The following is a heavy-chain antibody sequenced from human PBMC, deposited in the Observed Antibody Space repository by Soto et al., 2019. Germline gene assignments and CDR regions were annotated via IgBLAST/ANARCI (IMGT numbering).Heavy chain of an antibody. D-gene: IGHD1-26*01. CDR2: INHSGST. Sequence: TSETLSLTCAVYGGSFSGYYWSWIRQPPGKGLEWIGEINHSGSTNYNPSLKSRVTISVDTSKNQFSLRLSSVTAADTAVYYCARAGGRYAITAYDVWGPGTLVTVSS. V-gene: IGHV4-34*01. CDR1: GGSFSGYY. CDR3: ARAGGRYAITAYDV. J-gene: IGHJ3*01.